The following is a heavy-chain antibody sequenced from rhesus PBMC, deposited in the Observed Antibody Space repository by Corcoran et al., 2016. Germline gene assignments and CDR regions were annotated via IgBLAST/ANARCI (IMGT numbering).Heavy chain of an antibody. CDR3: ARAYSWNTPPGGYFEF. CDR2: ITYSGST. D-gene: IGHD1-20*01. Sequence: QVQLQESGPGLVKPSETLSLTCAVSGGSISSGYYYWSWIRQPPGKGLEWIGYITYSGSTSYNPSLKSRVTISKDTSKNWFSLKLCAVTAADTAVDYWARAYSWNTPPGGYFEFWGQGALVTVSS. CDR1: GGSISSGYYY. V-gene: IGHV4-122*02. J-gene: IGHJ1*01.